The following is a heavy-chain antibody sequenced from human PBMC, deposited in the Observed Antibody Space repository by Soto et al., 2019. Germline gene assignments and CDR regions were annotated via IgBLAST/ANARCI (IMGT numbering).Heavy chain of an antibody. CDR2: IDSDGNRI. D-gene: IGHD4-17*01. J-gene: IGHJ3*01. V-gene: IGHV3-74*03. Sequence: EVQLVQSGGGLVQPGGSLRLSCAASGFTFNSYWMHWVRQVPGKGLVWVSRIDSDGNRITYADSVKGRFTVSRDNAKSTLYLQLNGLRAEDTAVSYCVGLRSTTWGGGDAFEFCGQWTMVTVSS. CDR1: GFTFNSYW. CDR3: VGLRSTTWGGGDAFEF.